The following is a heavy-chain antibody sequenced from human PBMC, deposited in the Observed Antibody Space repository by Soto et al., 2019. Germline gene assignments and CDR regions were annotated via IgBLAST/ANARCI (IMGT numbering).Heavy chain of an antibody. CDR2: IIPIFGTA. Sequence: QVQLVQSGAEVKKPGSSVKVSCKASGGTFSSYAISWVRQAPGQGLEWMGGIIPIFGTANYAQKFQGRVTITADESTSTAYMELSSLSSEDTAVYYCASPGGGYYDILTGYRPHYYGMDVWGQGTTVTVSS. D-gene: IGHD3-9*01. J-gene: IGHJ6*02. CDR1: GGTFSSYA. CDR3: ASPGGGYYDILTGYRPHYYGMDV. V-gene: IGHV1-69*01.